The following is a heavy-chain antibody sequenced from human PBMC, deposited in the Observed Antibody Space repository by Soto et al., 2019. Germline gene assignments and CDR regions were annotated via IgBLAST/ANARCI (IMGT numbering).Heavy chain of an antibody. D-gene: IGHD5-12*01. CDR1: GGSISSSSYY. CDR2: IYYSGST. CDR3: ARGGVATTPFDY. V-gene: IGHV4-39*01. J-gene: IGHJ4*02. Sequence: ASETLSLTCTVSGGSISSSSYYWGWIRQPPGKGLEWIGSIYYSGSTYYNPSLKSRVTISVDTSKNQFSLKLSSVTAADTAVYYCARGGVATTPFDYWGQGTLVTVSS.